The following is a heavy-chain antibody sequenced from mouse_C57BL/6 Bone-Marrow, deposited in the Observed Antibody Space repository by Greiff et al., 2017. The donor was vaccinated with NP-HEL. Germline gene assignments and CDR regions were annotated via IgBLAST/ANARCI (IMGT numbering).Heavy chain of an antibody. CDR2: ISDGGSYT. D-gene: IGHD1-1*01. CDR3: ATYYGSSYRWYFDV. V-gene: IGHV5-4*01. Sequence: DVQLVESGGGLVKPGGSLKLSCAASGFTFSSYAMSWVRQTPEKRLEWVATISDGGSYTYYPDNVKGRFTISRDNAKNNLYLQMSHLKSEDTAMYYCATYYGSSYRWYFDVWGTGTTVTVSS. J-gene: IGHJ1*03. CDR1: GFTFSSYA.